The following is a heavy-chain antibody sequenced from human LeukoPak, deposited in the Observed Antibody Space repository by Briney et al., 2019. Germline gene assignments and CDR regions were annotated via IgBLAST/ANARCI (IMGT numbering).Heavy chain of an antibody. CDR3: ARSLGPGSATRRNIVVVPAAPGGWYFDL. CDR1: GGSFSGYY. J-gene: IGHJ2*01. CDR2: INHSGST. D-gene: IGHD2-2*01. V-gene: IGHV4-34*01. Sequence: PSETLSLTCAVYGGSFSGYYWSWIRQPPGKGLEWIGEINHSGSTNYNPSLKSRVTISVDTSKNQFSLKLSSVTAADTAVYYCARSLGPGSATRRNIVVVPAAPGGWYFDLWGRGTLVTVSS.